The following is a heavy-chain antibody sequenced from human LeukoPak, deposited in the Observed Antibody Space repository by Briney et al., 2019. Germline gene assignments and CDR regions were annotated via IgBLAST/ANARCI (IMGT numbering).Heavy chain of an antibody. Sequence: ASVKVSCKASGYDFTSVGITWVRRAPGQGLEWMGWISPYNGNTRYAQKFPGRVAMTTDPSTTTAYMELRGLRFNDTAVYYCARAGSGSGWYFDYWGQGTLVTVSS. D-gene: IGHD6-19*01. CDR3: ARAGSGSGWYFDY. J-gene: IGHJ4*02. V-gene: IGHV1-18*01. CDR1: GYDFTSVG. CDR2: ISPYNGNT.